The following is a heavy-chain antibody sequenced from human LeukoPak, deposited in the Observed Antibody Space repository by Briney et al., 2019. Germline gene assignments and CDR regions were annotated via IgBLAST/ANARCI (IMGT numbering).Heavy chain of an antibody. CDR2: IYTSGST. J-gene: IGHJ3*02. CDR3: ARAYCTNGVCYRRDRDAFDI. CDR1: GGSISSYY. Sequence: SPSETLSLTCTVSGGSISSYYWGWIRQPAGKGLEWIGRIYTSGSTNYNPSLKSRVTMSVDTSKNQFSLKLSSVTAADTAVYYCARAYCTNGVCYRRDRDAFDIWGQGTMVTVSS. D-gene: IGHD2-8*01. V-gene: IGHV4-4*07.